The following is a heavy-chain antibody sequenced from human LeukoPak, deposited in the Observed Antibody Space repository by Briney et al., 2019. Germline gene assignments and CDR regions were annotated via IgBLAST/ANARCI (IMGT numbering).Heavy chain of an antibody. D-gene: IGHD3-22*01. J-gene: IGHJ4*02. CDR1: GFTFSSYG. V-gene: IGHV3-33*01. CDR3: ARDSSGYFGD. CDR2: IWYDGSNK. Sequence: GRSLRLSCAASGFTFSSYGMHWVRQAPGKGLEWVAVIWYDGSNKYYADSVKGRFTISRDNSENTLYLQMNSLRAEDTAVYYCARDSSGYFGDWGQGTLVTVSS.